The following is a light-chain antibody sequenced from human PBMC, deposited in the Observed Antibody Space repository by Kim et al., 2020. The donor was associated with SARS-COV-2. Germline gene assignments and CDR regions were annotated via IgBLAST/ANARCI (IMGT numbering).Light chain of an antibody. CDR1: NIGSKS. CDR3: QVWDSSSDHRV. V-gene: IGLV3-21*04. Sequence: SYELTQPPSVSVAPGKTARITCGGNNIGSKSVHWYQQKPGQAPVVVIYYDSDRPSGIPERFSGSNSGNTATLTISRVEAGGEADYYCQVWDSSSDHRVFGGGTQLTVL. J-gene: IGLJ2*01. CDR2: YDS.